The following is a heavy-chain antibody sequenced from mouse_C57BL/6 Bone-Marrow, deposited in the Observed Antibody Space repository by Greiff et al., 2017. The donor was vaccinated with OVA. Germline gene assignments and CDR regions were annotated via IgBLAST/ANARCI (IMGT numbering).Heavy chain of an antibody. D-gene: IGHD3-2*01. CDR1: GFNIKDYY. J-gene: IGHJ2*01. Sequence: EVQLQQSGAELVKPGASVKLSCTASGFNIKDYYMHWVKQRTEQGLEWIGRIDPEDGETKYAPKLQGKATITADTSSNTAYLQLSSLTSADDAVYYCALTALATNFDYWGQGTTLTVSS. CDR3: ALTALATNFDY. V-gene: IGHV14-2*01. CDR2: IDPEDGET.